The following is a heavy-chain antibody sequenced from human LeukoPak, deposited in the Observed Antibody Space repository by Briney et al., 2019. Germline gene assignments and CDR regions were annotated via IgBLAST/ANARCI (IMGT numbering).Heavy chain of an antibody. V-gene: IGHV3-23*01. CDR2: ISASGRDT. J-gene: IGHJ4*02. Sequence: PGGSLRLSCAASGFTVSRNYMSWVRQAPGKGLEWVSGISASGRDTWFPDSVKGRFTISRDNSKNTLFLQMNSLRVEDTAIYYCAKDAAGPEYWGQGTLVTVSS. D-gene: IGHD6-13*01. CDR1: GFTVSRNY. CDR3: AKDAAGPEY.